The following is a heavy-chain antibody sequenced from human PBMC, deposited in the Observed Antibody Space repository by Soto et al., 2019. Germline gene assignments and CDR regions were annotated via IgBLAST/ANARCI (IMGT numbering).Heavy chain of an antibody. J-gene: IGHJ6*02. CDR2: IIPIFGTA. CDR3: AVGSTYYYDSSGYYFHYYYGMDV. CDR1: GGTFSSYA. Sequence: SVKVSCKASGGTFSSYAISWLRQAPGQGLEWMGGIIPIFGTANYAQKFQGRVTITADKSTSTAYMELSSLRSEDTAVYYCAVGSTYYYDSSGYYFHYYYGMDVWGQGTTVTVSS. D-gene: IGHD3-22*01. V-gene: IGHV1-69*06.